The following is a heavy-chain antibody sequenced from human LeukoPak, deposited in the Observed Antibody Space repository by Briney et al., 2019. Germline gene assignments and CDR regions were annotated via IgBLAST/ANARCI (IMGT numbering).Heavy chain of an antibody. Sequence: GASVKVSCKASGYTFTGYYMHWVRQAPGQGLEWMGWINPNSGGTNYAQKFQGRVTMTRDTSISTAYMELSRLRSDDTAVYYCARDLFPYDSSGYYSGVEDYWGQGTLVTVSS. D-gene: IGHD3-22*01. CDR3: ARDLFPYDSSGYYSGVEDY. CDR1: GYTFTGYY. J-gene: IGHJ4*02. CDR2: INPNSGGT. V-gene: IGHV1-2*02.